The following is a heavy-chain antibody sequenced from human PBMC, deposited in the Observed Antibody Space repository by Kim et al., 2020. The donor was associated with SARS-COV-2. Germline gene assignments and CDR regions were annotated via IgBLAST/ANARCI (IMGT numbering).Heavy chain of an antibody. V-gene: IGHV3-7*03. J-gene: IGHJ5*02. CDR2: IKQDGSEK. CDR1: GFTLTTYW. D-gene: IGHD3-22*01. Sequence: GGSLRLSCAASGFTLTTYWMSWVRQAPGKGLEWVANIKQDGSEKNYVDSVKGRFTISPPPPPNSLFLQMSSLSAEDTAIYYCARGGFYFGSLGQGMLVTV. CDR3: ARGGFYFGS.